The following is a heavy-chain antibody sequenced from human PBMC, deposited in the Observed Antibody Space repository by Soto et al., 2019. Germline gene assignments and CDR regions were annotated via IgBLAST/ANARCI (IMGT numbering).Heavy chain of an antibody. CDR1: GFTFSSYA. CDR3: AKAIRFLDMALDN. V-gene: IGHV3-23*01. Sequence: EVHLLESGGNLVQPGGSLRLSCAASGFTFSSYAMSWVRQAPGKGPEWVSSISGSGDVIHYADSVKGRFTISRDNSKNTLWLQMNSLRAEDTAVYYCAKAIRFLDMALDNWGQGALVTVFS. J-gene: IGHJ4*02. D-gene: IGHD3-9*01. CDR2: ISGSGDVI.